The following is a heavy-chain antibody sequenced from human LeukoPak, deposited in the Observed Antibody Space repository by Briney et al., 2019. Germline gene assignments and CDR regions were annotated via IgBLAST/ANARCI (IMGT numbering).Heavy chain of an antibody. V-gene: IGHV4-59*01. J-gene: IGHJ4*02. D-gene: IGHD6-19*01. CDR3: AGDIAVAGRGADY. CDR1: GVSISSYY. CDR2: IYYSGST. Sequence: SETLSLTCTVSGVSISSYYWSWIRQPPGKGLEWIGYIYYSGSTNYNPSLKSRVTISVDTSKNQFSLKLSSVTAADTAVYYCAGDIAVAGRGADYWGQGTPVTVSS.